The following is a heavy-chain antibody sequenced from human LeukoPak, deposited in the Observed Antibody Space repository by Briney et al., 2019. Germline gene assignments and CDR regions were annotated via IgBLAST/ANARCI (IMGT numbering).Heavy chain of an antibody. Sequence: GGSLRLSCAASGFTFSDYYMSWIRQAPGKGLEWVSYISSSSSTIYYADSVKGRFTISRDNAKNSLYLQMNSLRAEDTAVYYCARDEDIVVVPAAILFDYWGQGTLVTVSS. V-gene: IGHV3-11*04. J-gene: IGHJ4*02. CDR2: ISSSSSTI. D-gene: IGHD2-2*01. CDR1: GFTFSDYY. CDR3: ARDEDIVVVPAAILFDY.